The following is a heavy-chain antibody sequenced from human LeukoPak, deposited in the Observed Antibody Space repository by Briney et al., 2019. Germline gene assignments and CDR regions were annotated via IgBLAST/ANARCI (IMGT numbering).Heavy chain of an antibody. CDR3: AKRDAYDSSGFSPLFDY. V-gene: IGHV3-23*01. Sequence: GGXLRLSCAASGFSFSNYAMSWVRQAPGKGLEWVSAISGNGGSLYYADSVKGRFTISRDNSKRGLYLQVNSLRAEDTAVYYCAKRDAYDSSGFSPLFDYWGQGTLVTVSS. D-gene: IGHD3-22*01. CDR1: GFSFSNYA. CDR2: ISGNGGSL. J-gene: IGHJ4*02.